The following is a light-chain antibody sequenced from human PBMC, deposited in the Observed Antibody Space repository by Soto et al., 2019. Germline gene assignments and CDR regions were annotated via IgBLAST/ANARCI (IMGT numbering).Light chain of an antibody. Sequence: DIQMTQSPSTLSASVGDRVTITCRASQSISSWLAWYQQKPGKVPKLLIYDASSLQSGVSSRFSGSASGTEFILTISSLQPDDFATYYCQQYRTFGQGTKVDIK. V-gene: IGKV1-5*01. CDR3: QQYRT. CDR1: QSISSW. J-gene: IGKJ1*01. CDR2: DAS.